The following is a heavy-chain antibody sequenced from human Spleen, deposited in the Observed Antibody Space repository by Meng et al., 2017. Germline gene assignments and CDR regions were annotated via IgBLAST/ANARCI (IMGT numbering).Heavy chain of an antibody. D-gene: IGHD3-10*01. J-gene: IGHJ6*02. CDR3: ARDRITMVRGVTSFNAYYYYGMDV. Sequence: SETLSLTCVVSGGSFSDYYWSWIRQPPGKGLEWIGEINHSGSTNYNPSLENRATISVDTSQNNLSLKLSSVTAADSAVYYCARDRITMVRGVTSFNAYYYYGMDVWGQGTTVTVSS. V-gene: IGHV4-34*01. CDR1: GGSFSDYY. CDR2: INHSGST.